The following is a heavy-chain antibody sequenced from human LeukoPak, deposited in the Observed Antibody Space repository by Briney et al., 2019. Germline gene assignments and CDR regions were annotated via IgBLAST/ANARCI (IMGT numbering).Heavy chain of an antibody. D-gene: IGHD1-1*01. CDR2: IDAGGHT. CDR1: GFTFSNYN. V-gene: IGHV3-69-1*02. J-gene: IGHJ4*02. CDR3: TKALSTTNWFASH. Sequence: PGGSLRLSCATSGFTFSNYNMNWVRRAPGRGLEWVSSIDAGGHTYYPDSLKGRFTFSRDNAKNSVYLQMSNLRAEDTARYYCTKALSTTNWFASHWGRGTLVTVSS.